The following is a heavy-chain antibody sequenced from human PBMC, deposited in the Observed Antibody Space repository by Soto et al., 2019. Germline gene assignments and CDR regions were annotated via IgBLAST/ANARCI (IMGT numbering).Heavy chain of an antibody. V-gene: IGHV3-66*01. J-gene: IGHJ3*02. D-gene: IGHD3-16*02. CDR2: IYSGGST. CDR3: ARDQLPDDYIWGSYPSWAFDI. Sequence: EVQLVESGGGLVQPGGSLRLSCAASGFTVSSNYMSWVRQAPGKGLEWVSGIYSGGSTYYADSVKGRFTISRDNSKNTLYRQMNSLRAEDTAVYYCARDQLPDDYIWGSYPSWAFDIWGQGTMVTVSS. CDR1: GFTVSSNY.